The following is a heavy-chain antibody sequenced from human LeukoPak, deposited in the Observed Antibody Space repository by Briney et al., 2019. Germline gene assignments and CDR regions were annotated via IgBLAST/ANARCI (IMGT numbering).Heavy chain of an antibody. Sequence: ASVKVSCKASGGTFSSYAINWVRQATGQGLEWMGWMNPNSGNTGYAQKFQGRVTITRNTSISTAYMELSSLRSEDTAVYYCASSSEMVRGGGMDVWGKGTTVTVSS. CDR3: ASSSEMVRGGGMDV. D-gene: IGHD3-10*01. J-gene: IGHJ6*03. CDR1: GGTFSSYA. V-gene: IGHV1-8*03. CDR2: MNPNSGNT.